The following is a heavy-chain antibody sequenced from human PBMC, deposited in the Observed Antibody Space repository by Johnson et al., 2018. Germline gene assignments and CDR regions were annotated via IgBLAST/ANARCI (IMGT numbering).Heavy chain of an antibody. J-gene: IGHJ3*02. CDR3: AKDLLFNTLTLLIVTPDAFHI. D-gene: IGHD2-15*01. CDR1: GFSFSSHT. Sequence: VQLVESGGGLVQPGGSLRLSCAASGFSFSSHTMNWVRQAPGKGLEWVSSISGTGGATHYSQSVRGRFTISIDNSNNTVSLQMNNLRAEDTAVYYCAKDLLFNTLTLLIVTPDAFHIWGQGTMVTFSS. V-gene: IGHV3-23*04. CDR2: ISGTGGAT.